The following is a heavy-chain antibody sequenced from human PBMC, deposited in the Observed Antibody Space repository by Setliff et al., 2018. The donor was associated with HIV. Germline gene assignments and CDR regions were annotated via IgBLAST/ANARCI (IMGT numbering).Heavy chain of an antibody. CDR3: TRHRGSFDY. V-gene: IGHV3-73*01. Sequence: PGGSLRLSCAASGFSNSALHWVRQAPGKGLEWVGRIRSKANNYATEYGASVKGRFIISRYDSKNMAYLQMNSLRTEDTAIYYCTRHRGSFDYWGLGTLVTVSS. CDR1: GFSNSA. D-gene: IGHD1-26*01. J-gene: IGHJ4*02. CDR2: IRSKANNYAT.